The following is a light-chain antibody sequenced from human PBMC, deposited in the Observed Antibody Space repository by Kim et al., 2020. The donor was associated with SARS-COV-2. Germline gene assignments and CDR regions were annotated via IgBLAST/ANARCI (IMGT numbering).Light chain of an antibody. CDR3: QQRANWVYT. V-gene: IGKV3-11*01. J-gene: IGKJ2*01. CDR1: HSVSSC. Sequence: SLSPGESATRSCRASHSVSSCLAWYQQKPGQAPRLLLDDGCNRATGIPARFSGSGSGTDFTLTISSLEPEDFAVYYCQQRANWVYTFGQGTKLEI. CDR2: DGC.